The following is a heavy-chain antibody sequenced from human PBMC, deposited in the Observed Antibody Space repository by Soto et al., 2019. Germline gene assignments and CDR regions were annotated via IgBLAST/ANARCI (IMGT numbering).Heavy chain of an antibody. CDR3: AQALVFTGGDGFDI. D-gene: IGHD1-1*01. CDR2: IYYCGNT. Sequence: QVRLQEWGPGLVKPSQTLSLKCSVSGGSITTGGRYWSWIRQLPGKGLGWIGDIYYCGNTCYNASLKSRVTISVEAAKNQFSLKLSSVTAADTAVYYCAQALVFTGGDGFDIWGQGRLVTVSS. J-gene: IGHJ3*02. V-gene: IGHV4-31*02. CDR1: GGSITTGGRY.